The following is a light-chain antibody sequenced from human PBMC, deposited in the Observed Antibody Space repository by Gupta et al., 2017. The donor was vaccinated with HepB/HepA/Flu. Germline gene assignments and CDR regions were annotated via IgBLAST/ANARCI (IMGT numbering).Light chain of an antibody. J-gene: IGLJ3*02. CDR2: RNN. CDR1: SSNIGSNY. Sequence: QSVLTQPPSTSGTPGQRVTISCSGSSSNIGSNYVYWYQQLPGTAPKLLIYRNNQRPSGVPDRFSGSKSGTSASLAINGLRSEDEADYYCAAWDDSLSGSWVFGGGNKLTVL. CDR3: AAWDDSLSGSWV. V-gene: IGLV1-47*01.